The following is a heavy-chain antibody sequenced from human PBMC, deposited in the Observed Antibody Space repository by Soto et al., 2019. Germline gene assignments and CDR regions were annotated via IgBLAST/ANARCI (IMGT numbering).Heavy chain of an antibody. Sequence: SETLSLTCTVSGGSISSFDWNWFRQSPGKGLEWIGYISYSGSTNYNPSLKSRVTISVDTSKNQFSLKLSSVTAADTAVYYCARQDTSGYAFDYWGQGTLVTVS. D-gene: IGHD3-22*01. CDR3: ARQDTSGYAFDY. J-gene: IGHJ4*02. CDR2: ISYSGST. CDR1: GGSISSFD. V-gene: IGHV4-59*08.